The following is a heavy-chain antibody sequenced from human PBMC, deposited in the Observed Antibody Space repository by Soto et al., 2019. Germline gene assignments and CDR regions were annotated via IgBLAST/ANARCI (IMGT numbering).Heavy chain of an antibody. D-gene: IGHD6-19*01. J-gene: IGHJ5*02. V-gene: IGHV3-30*18. CDR1: RFTLSNCG. CDR2: ISYDGNEK. Sequence: QVQLGESGGGVVQPGGSLILSCAASRFTLSNCGMHWVRQAPGRGLEWVAMISYDGNEKHYIDSVKGRFTISRDDSKNTLYLQMNSLRPEDTAVYYCAKDLYTSGWYNYFDPWGQGTLVTVSS. CDR3: AKDLYTSGWYNYFDP.